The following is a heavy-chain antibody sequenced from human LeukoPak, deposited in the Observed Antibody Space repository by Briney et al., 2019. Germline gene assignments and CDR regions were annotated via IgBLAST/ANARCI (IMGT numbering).Heavy chain of an antibody. V-gene: IGHV3-73*01. CDR1: GFTFSSYA. CDR3: TVLFTVTTPFPFDY. D-gene: IGHD4-17*01. Sequence: PGGSLRLSCAASGFTFSSYAMSWVRQASGKGLEWVGRIGSKANSYATAYAASVKGRFTISRDDSKNTAYLQMNSLKTEDTAVYYCTVLFTVTTPFPFDYWGQGTLVTVSS. J-gene: IGHJ4*02. CDR2: IGSKANSYAT.